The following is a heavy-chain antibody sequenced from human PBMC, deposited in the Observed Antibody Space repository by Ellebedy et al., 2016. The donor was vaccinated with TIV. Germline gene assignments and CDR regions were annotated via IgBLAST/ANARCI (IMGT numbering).Heavy chain of an antibody. J-gene: IGHJ4*02. CDR1: GYTFTNYD. D-gene: IGHD2-8*01. V-gene: IGHV1-18*01. CDR2: IYNGNT. Sequence: AASVKVSCKASGYTFTNYDIAWVRQSPGQGLEWMGWIYNGNTYYTETLQGRVTITTDTSTSTAYMELRSLTFDDTAVYYCARNGGGLGYWGQGTLVTVSS. CDR3: ARNGGGLGY.